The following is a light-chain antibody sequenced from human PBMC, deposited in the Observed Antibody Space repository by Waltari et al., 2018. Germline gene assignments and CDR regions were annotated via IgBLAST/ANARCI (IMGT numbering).Light chain of an antibody. CDR1: QSILYSSINKNY. V-gene: IGKV4-1*01. Sequence: DIVMTQSPDSLAVSLGERATINCKSTQSILYSSINKNYLAWYQQKPGQPPNLLIYWASTRESGVPDRFSGSGSGTDFTLTISSPQAEDVAVYYCQQYYSTPLTFGGGTKVEIK. CDR3: QQYYSTPLT. CDR2: WAS. J-gene: IGKJ4*01.